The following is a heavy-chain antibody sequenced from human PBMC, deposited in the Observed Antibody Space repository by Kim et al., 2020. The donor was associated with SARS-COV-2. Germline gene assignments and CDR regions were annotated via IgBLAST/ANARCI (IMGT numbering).Heavy chain of an antibody. CDR2: IKQDGSEK. CDR3: ARQVKLLWFGELSHTYYFDY. J-gene: IGHJ4*02. CDR1: GFTFSSYW. Sequence: GGSLRLSCAASGFTFSSYWMSWVRQAPGKGLEWVANIKQDGSEKYYVDSVKGRFTISRDNAKNSLYLQMNSPRAEDTAVYYCARQVKLLWFGELSHTYYFDYWGQGTLVTVSS. D-gene: IGHD3-10*01. V-gene: IGHV3-7*03.